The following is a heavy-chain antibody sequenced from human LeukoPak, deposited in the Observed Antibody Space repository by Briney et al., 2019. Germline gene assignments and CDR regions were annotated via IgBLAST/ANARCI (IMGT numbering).Heavy chain of an antibody. CDR1: GFPFSGYW. Sequence: GGSLRLSCGASGFPFSGYWMSWVRQAPGKGLEWVANIHKDGSARRYVDSVKGRFTISRDNAKSSLYLQMNSLRDEDTAVYYCTRDRGFGADDYWGQGSLVSVSS. D-gene: IGHD3-10*01. CDR2: IHKDGSAR. CDR3: TRDRGFGADDY. J-gene: IGHJ4*02. V-gene: IGHV3-7*01.